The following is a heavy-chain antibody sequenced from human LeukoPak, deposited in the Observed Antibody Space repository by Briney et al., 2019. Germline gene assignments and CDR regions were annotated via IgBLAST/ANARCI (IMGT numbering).Heavy chain of an antibody. V-gene: IGHV1-69*13. CDR3: ASRIAVAGIDY. CDR1: GGTFSSYA. D-gene: IGHD6-19*01. J-gene: IGHJ4*02. Sequence: SVKDSCKASGGTFSSYAISWVRQAPGQGLEWMGGIIPIFGTANYAQKFQGRVTITADESTSTAYMELSSLRSEDTAVYYCASRIAVAGIDYWGQGTLVTVSS. CDR2: IIPIFGTA.